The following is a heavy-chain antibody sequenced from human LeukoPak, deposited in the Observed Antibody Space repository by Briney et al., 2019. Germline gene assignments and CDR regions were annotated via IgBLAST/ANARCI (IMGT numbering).Heavy chain of an antibody. Sequence: PGGSLRLSCAASGFTFSSYSMNWVRQAPGKGLEWVSYISSSSSTIYYADSVKGRFTISRDNAKNSPYLQMNSLRAEDTAVYYCARTPYDFWSASYSYYFDYWGQGILATVSS. V-gene: IGHV3-48*01. CDR3: ARTPYDFWSASYSYYFDY. CDR2: ISSSSSTI. D-gene: IGHD3-3*01. J-gene: IGHJ4*02. CDR1: GFTFSSYS.